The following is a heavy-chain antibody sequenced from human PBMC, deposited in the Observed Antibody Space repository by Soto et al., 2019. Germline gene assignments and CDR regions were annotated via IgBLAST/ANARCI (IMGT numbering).Heavy chain of an antibody. CDR2: IKQDGSEK. Sequence: PGGSLRLSCAASGFTFSSYWMSWVRQAPGKGLEWVANIKQDGSEKYYADSVKGRFTISRDNSKNTLYLQMNSLRAEDTAVYYCAADSSTRDYGDYDGPESAYYYYYMDVWGKGTTVTVSS. D-gene: IGHD4-17*01. V-gene: IGHV3-7*02. CDR1: GFTFSSYW. J-gene: IGHJ6*03. CDR3: AADSSTRDYGDYDGPESAYYYYYMDV.